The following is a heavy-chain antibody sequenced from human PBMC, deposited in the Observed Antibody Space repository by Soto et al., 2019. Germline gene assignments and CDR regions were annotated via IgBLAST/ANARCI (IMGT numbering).Heavy chain of an antibody. CDR2: ISSSSSTI. Sequence: GGSLRLSCAASGFTFSSYSMNWVRQAPGKGLEWVSYISSSSSTIYYADSVKGRFTISRDNAKNSLYLQMNSLRDEDTAVYYCARDTFAVEMATIYYFDYWGQGTLVTVSS. V-gene: IGHV3-48*02. D-gene: IGHD5-12*01. CDR3: ARDTFAVEMATIYYFDY. J-gene: IGHJ4*02. CDR1: GFTFSSYS.